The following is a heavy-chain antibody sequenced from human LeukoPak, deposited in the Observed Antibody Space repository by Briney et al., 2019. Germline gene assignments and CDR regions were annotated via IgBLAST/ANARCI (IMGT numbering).Heavy chain of an antibody. Sequence: GRSLRLSCAASGFTFSSYGMHWVRQAPGKGLEWVAVISYDGSNEYYADSVKGRFTISRDNAKNSLYLQMNSLRAEDMALYYCAKGGRWQLDYFDYWGQGTLVTVSS. D-gene: IGHD2-15*01. J-gene: IGHJ4*02. CDR3: AKGGRWQLDYFDY. CDR1: GFTFSSYG. V-gene: IGHV3-30*18. CDR2: ISYDGSNE.